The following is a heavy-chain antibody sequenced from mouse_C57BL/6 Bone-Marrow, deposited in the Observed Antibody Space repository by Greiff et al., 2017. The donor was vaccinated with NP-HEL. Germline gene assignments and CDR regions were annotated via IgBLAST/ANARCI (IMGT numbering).Heavy chain of an antibody. V-gene: IGHV1-18*01. CDR1: GYTFTEYT. J-gene: IGHJ3*01. CDR3: ARVNYYGSTSWFAY. D-gene: IGHD1-1*01. CDR2: INPNNGYT. Sequence: VHVKQSGPELVKPGASVKISCKTSGYTFTEYTMHWVKQSHGKSLEWIGGINPNNGYTNYNQKFKGKATLTVDKSSSTAYMELRSLTSEDYAVYYCARVNYYGSTSWFAYWGQGTLVTVSA.